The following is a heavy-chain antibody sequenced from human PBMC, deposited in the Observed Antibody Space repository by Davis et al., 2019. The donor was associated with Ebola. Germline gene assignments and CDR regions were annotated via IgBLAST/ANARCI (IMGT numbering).Heavy chain of an antibody. CDR1: GYSINRGFT. D-gene: IGHD2-8*02. J-gene: IGHJ6*04. CDR2: IYHSGST. V-gene: IGHV4-38-2*02. Sequence: SETLSLTCTVSGYSINRGFTWGWIRQPPGKGLEWIGSIYHSGSTNYSPSLKSRVTISADTSKNQFSLKLSSVTAADTAVYYCVRVRDCTGSSCLYGMDVWGKGTTVTVSS. CDR3: VRVRDCTGSSCLYGMDV.